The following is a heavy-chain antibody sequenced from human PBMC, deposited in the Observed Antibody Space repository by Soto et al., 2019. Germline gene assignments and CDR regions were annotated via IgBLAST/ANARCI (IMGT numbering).Heavy chain of an antibody. CDR1: GGSFSGYY. J-gene: IGHJ5*02. CDR2: INHSGST. V-gene: IGHV4-34*01. Sequence: SETLSLTCAVYGGSFSGYYWSWIRQPPGKGLEWIGEINHSGSTNYNPSLKSRVTISVDTSKNQSSLKLSSVTAADTAVYYCAREEVWFDPWGQGTLVTVSS. CDR3: AREEVWFDP.